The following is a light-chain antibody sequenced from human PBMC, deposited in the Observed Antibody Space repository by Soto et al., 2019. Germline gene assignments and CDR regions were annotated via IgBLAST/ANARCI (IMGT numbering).Light chain of an antibody. V-gene: IGKV1-5*01. CDR1: QSISIW. CDR3: QQYHSYWT. Sequence: DIQMTQSPSTLSASVGERVTITCRASQSISIWLAWYQQKPGKAPKLLIYDASSLESGVPQRFSGSGSGTEFTLTISSLQTDDFSTYYCQQYHSYWTFGQGTQLDIK. CDR2: DAS. J-gene: IGKJ1*01.